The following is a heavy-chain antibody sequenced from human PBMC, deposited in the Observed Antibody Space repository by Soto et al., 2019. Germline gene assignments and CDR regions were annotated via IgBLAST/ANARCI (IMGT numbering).Heavy chain of an antibody. Sequence: QVQLQESGPGLVKPSQTLSLTCTVSGGSISSGGYYWSWIRQHPGKGLEWIGYTYYSGSTYYNPSLKSRVTISVDTSKNQFSLKLSSVTAADTAVYYGAREDMGLNDYTDYWGQGTLVTVSS. CDR1: GGSISSGGYY. CDR3: AREDMGLNDYTDY. V-gene: IGHV4-31*03. CDR2: TYYSGST. J-gene: IGHJ4*02.